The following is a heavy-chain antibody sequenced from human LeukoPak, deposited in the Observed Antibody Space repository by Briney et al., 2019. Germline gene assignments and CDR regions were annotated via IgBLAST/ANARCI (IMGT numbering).Heavy chain of an antibody. Sequence: SETLSLTCTVSGGSISSSSYYWGWIRQPPGKGLEWIGSIYYSGSTYYNPSLKSRVTISVDTSKNQFSLKLSSVTAADTAVYYCARHFDYSFDYWGQGTLVIVSS. CDR3: ARHFDYSFDY. CDR2: IYYSGST. V-gene: IGHV4-39*01. CDR1: GGSISSSSYY. J-gene: IGHJ4*02.